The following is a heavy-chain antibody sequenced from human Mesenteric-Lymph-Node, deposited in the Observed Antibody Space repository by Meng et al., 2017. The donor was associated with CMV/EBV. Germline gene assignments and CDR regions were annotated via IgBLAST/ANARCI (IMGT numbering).Heavy chain of an antibody. CDR1: GFTFSSYW. CDR3: ARRSSISIFGVVLSGWGYNVDV. D-gene: IGHD3-3*01. CDR2: IKQDGSEK. V-gene: IGHV3-7*01. Sequence: GGSLRLSCAASGFTFSSYWMSWVRQAPGKGLEWVANIKQDGSEKYYVDSVKGRFTISRDNAKNSLYLQMNSLRAEDTAVYYCARRSSISIFGVVLSGWGYNVDVWGQGTTVTVSS. J-gene: IGHJ6*02.